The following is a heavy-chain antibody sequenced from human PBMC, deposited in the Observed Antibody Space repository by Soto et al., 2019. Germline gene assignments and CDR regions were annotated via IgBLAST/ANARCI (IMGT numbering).Heavy chain of an antibody. D-gene: IGHD5-18*01. V-gene: IGHV3-30*18. CDR2: IPYDGRDT. J-gene: IGHJ4*02. CDR3: AKEEYNYGLPVSHFDS. Sequence: PGGSLRLSCAPSAFILKSYGMHWVCQAPGKGLEWVDLIPYDGRDTYYADSVKGRFTISRDNSKSTLCLQMDSLRVEDTAVYYCAKEEYNYGLPVSHFDSWGQGALVTVSS. CDR1: AFILKSYG.